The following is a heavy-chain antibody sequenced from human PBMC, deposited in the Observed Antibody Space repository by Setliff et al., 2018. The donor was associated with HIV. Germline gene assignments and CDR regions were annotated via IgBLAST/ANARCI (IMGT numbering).Heavy chain of an antibody. J-gene: IGHJ3*01. CDR3: ARDDGSVVVTAQCRFDF. CDR2: VSSSGSYI. V-gene: IGHV3-21*01. D-gene: IGHD2-21*02. CDR1: GASIGRRSDC. Sequence: ETLSLTCTVSGASIGRRSDCWGWIRQPPGKGLEWVSSVSSSGSYIYYADSVKGRFTISRDNAENSLYLQMNSLRAEDTAVYYCARDDGSVVVTAQCRFDFWGQGTMVTVSS.